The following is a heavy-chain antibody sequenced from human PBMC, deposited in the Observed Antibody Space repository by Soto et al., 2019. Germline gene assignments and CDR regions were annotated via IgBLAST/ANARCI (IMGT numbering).Heavy chain of an antibody. D-gene: IGHD3-10*01. CDR1: GFTFSSYA. Sequence: GGSLRLSCAASGFTFSSYAMSWVRQAPGKGLEWVSAISGSGGSTYYADSVKGRFTISRDNSKNTLYLQMNSLRAEDTAVYYCAKKGWFGELLYYYYRMDVWGQGTTVTVSS. V-gene: IGHV3-23*01. CDR2: ISGSGGST. CDR3: AKKGWFGELLYYYYRMDV. J-gene: IGHJ6*02.